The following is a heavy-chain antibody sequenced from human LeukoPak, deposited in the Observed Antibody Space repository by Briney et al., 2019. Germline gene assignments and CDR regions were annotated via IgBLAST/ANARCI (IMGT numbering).Heavy chain of an antibody. D-gene: IGHD3-16*01. J-gene: IGHJ4*02. CDR2: INSDGSST. CDR3: AREVALGGYYFDY. V-gene: IGHV3-74*01. CDR1: GFTFSSYW. Sequence: GGSLRLSCAASGFTFSSYWMHWVRQAPGKGLVWVSRINSDGSSTSYADSVKGRFTISRDNAKNTLYLQMNSLRAEDTAVYYCAREVALGGYYFDYWGQGTLVTVSS.